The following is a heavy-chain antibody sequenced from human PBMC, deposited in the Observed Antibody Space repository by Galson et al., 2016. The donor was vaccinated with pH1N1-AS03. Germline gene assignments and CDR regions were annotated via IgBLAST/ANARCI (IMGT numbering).Heavy chain of an antibody. J-gene: IGHJ4*02. D-gene: IGHD5-12*01. CDR2: IYPDDSDT. Sequence: QSGAEVKKPGDSLTISCQASGYIFTSFWIGWVRQMPGKGLEWMGIIYPDDSDTRYSPSFQGQVTISADKSITTAYLQWTSLKASDTAIYYCAKRYVYYFDYWGQGTPVTVSS. CDR3: AKRYVYYFDY. CDR1: GYIFTSFW. V-gene: IGHV5-51*01.